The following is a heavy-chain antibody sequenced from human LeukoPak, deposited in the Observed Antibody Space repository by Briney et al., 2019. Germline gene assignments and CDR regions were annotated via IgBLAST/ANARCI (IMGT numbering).Heavy chain of an antibody. CDR3: ARDCIAARPHYNWFDP. D-gene: IGHD6-6*01. Sequence: SETLSLTCAVYGGSFSGYYWSWIRQPPGKGLEWIGEINHSGSTNYNPSLKSRVTISVDTSKNQFSLKLSSVTAADTAVYYCARDCIAARPHYNWFDPWGQGTLVTVSS. CDR2: INHSGST. CDR1: GGSFSGYY. J-gene: IGHJ5*02. V-gene: IGHV4-34*01.